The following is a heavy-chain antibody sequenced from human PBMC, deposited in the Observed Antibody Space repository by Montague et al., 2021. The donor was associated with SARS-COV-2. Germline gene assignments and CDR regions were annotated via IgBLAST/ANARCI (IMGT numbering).Heavy chain of an antibody. CDR2: ISSSSSYI. CDR3: ARDVYYDILTGYYNY. CDR1: GFTFSSYS. D-gene: IGHD3-9*01. J-gene: IGHJ4*02. V-gene: IGHV3-21*01. Sequence: SLRLSCAASGFTFSSYSMNWVRQAPGKGPEWVSSISSSSSYIYYADSVKGRFTISRDNAKNSLYLQMNSLRAEDTAVYYCARDVYYDILTGYYNYWGQGTLVTVSS.